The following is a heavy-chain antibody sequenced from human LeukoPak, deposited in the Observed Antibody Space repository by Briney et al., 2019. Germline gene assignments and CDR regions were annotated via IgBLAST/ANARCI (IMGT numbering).Heavy chain of an antibody. CDR1: GGSFSGYY. V-gene: IGHV4-34*01. J-gene: IGHJ4*02. Sequence: SETLSLTCAVYGGSFSGYYWSWIRQPPGKGLEWIGEINHSGSTNYNPSLKSRVTISVDTSKNQFSLKLRSVTAADTAVYYCARDRYYYDSSGYYYFEYWGQGTLVTVSS. D-gene: IGHD3-22*01. CDR3: ARDRYYYDSSGYYYFEY. CDR2: INHSGST.